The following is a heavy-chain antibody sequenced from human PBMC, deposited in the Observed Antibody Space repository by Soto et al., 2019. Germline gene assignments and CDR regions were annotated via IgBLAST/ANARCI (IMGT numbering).Heavy chain of an antibody. D-gene: IGHD3-9*01. Sequence: SETLSLTCAVSGYSISSGYYWGWIRQPPGKGLEWIGNIYHSGNTYYNPSLKSRVTISVDTAKNQFSLNLSSVTAADTAVYYCARVFDWKSWFDPWGQGTLVTVPS. CDR3: ARVFDWKSWFDP. CDR2: IYHSGNT. V-gene: IGHV4-38-2*01. J-gene: IGHJ5*02. CDR1: GYSISSGYY.